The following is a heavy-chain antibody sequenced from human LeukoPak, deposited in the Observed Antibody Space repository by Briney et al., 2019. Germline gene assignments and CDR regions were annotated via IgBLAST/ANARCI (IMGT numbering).Heavy chain of an antibody. V-gene: IGHV4-59*01. CDR3: ARAGFTMVRGVIGWFDP. Sequence: SETLSLTCTVSGGSISSYYWSWIRQPPGKGLEWIGYIYYSGGTNYSPSLKSRVTISVDTSKNQFSLKLSSVTAADTAVYYCARAGFTMVRGVIGWFDPWGQGTLVTVSS. J-gene: IGHJ5*02. CDR1: GGSISSYY. D-gene: IGHD3-10*01. CDR2: IYYSGGT.